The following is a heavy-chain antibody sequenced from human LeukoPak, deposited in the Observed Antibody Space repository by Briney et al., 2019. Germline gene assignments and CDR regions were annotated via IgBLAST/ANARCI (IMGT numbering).Heavy chain of an antibody. Sequence: SQTLSLSCTVSGGSIRSGDYYWSWIRQPPGKGLEWIGYIYYSGSTNYNPSLKSRVTISVDTSKNQFSLKLSSVTAADTAVYYCARGILFYGSSWSASFDYWGQGTLVTVSS. CDR2: IYYSGST. J-gene: IGHJ4*02. V-gene: IGHV4-61*08. D-gene: IGHD6-13*01. CDR1: GGSIRSGDYY. CDR3: ARGILFYGSSWSASFDY.